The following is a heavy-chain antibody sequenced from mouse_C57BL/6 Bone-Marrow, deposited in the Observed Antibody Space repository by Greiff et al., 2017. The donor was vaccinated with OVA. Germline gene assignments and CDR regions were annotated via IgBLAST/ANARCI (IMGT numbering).Heavy chain of an antibody. D-gene: IGHD2-4*01. V-gene: IGHV5-17*01. CDR1: GFTFSDSG. CDR2: ISSGSSTT. J-gene: IGHJ4*01. CDR3: AGPDYDYDVNYAMDY. Sequence: EVQRVESGGGLVKPGASLKLSCAASGFTFSDSGMHWVRQAPEKGLEWVAYISSGSSTTYYADTVKGRFTISRDKAKNTLFLQRTSLRSEDTAMYYCAGPDYDYDVNYAMDYWGKGTSVTVSS.